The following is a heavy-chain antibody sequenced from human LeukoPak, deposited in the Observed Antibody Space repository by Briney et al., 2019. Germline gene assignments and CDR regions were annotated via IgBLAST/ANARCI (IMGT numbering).Heavy chain of an antibody. D-gene: IGHD1-26*01. CDR1: GFSFDDYA. J-gene: IGHJ6*03. V-gene: IGHV3-9*01. CDR3: ANNPVGGSYLFYYYYMDV. Sequence: GGSLRLSCAASGFSFDDYAMHWARQTPGKGLEWVSGISWNSGSIAYADSVKGRFTISRDNAKNTLYLQMNSLRAEDTAVYYCANNPVGGSYLFYYYYMDVWGKGTTVTVSS. CDR2: ISWNSGSI.